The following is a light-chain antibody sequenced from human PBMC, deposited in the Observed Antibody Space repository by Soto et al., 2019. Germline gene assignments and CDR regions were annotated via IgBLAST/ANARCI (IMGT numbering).Light chain of an antibody. Sequence: IGLTQSPGTLSLSPGERATLSCRASQSVSSNFLAWDQQKPGQAPRLLIYGASTRATGIPDRFSGSGSGTDFTLTVSRLEPEDFAVYYCQQYNSSPRTFGEGTKVDIK. V-gene: IGKV3-20*01. J-gene: IGKJ1*01. CDR3: QQYNSSPRT. CDR1: QSVSSNF. CDR2: GAS.